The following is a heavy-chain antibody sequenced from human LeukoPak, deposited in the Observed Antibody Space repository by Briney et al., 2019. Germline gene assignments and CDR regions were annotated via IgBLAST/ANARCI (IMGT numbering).Heavy chain of an antibody. J-gene: IGHJ4*02. V-gene: IGHV3-30*02. CDR2: IRYDGSNK. CDR3: ARDGRNYYDRSGYYSALAY. CDR1: GFTFSSYG. D-gene: IGHD3-22*01. Sequence: GGSLRLSCAASGFTFSSYGMHWVRQAPGKGLEWVAFIRYDGSNKYYADSVKGRFTISRDNSKNTLYLQMNSLRAEDTAVYYCARDGRNYYDRSGYYSALAYWGQGTLVTVSS.